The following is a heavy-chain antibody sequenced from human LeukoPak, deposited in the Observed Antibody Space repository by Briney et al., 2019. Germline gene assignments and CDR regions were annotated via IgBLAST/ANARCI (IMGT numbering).Heavy chain of an antibody. J-gene: IGHJ4*02. CDR3: ARVEGPTVNTMYYDL. D-gene: IGHD4-11*01. V-gene: IGHV3-48*01. CDR2: ISPRSETK. CDR1: GFTFRNHG. Sequence: GGSLRLSCVASGFTFRNHGMIWVRQAPGKGLEWLSYISPRSETKNYADSVKDRFTISRDDAENSVSLHMNSLRAKDTAVYYCARVEGPTVNTMYYDLWGQGTLVTVSS.